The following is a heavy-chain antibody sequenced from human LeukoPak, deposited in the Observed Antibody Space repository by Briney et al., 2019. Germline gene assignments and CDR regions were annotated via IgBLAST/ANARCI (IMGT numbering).Heavy chain of an antibody. Sequence: ASVKVSCKASGGTFSSYAISWVRQAPGQGLEWMGGIIPISGTANYAQEFQGRVTITEDESTTTAYMELSSLKSEDTAVYYCATTMGYLQYCSGGSCYSKLDWGQGALVTVSS. D-gene: IGHD2-15*01. CDR1: GGTFSSYA. CDR3: ATTMGYLQYCSGGSCYSKLD. J-gene: IGHJ4*02. V-gene: IGHV1-69*01. CDR2: IIPISGTA.